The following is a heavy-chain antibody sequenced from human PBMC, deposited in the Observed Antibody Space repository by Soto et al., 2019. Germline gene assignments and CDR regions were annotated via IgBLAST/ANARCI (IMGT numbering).Heavy chain of an antibody. D-gene: IGHD3-22*01. V-gene: IGHV3-30*18. CDR1: GFTFSSYG. Sequence: GGSLRLSCAASGFTFSSYGMHWVRQAPGKGLEWVAVISYDGSNKYYADSVTGRFTISRDNSKNTLYLQMNSLRAEDTAVYYCAKDFYYDSSGYYPYFDYWGQGTLVTVSS. J-gene: IGHJ4*02. CDR2: ISYDGSNK. CDR3: AKDFYYDSSGYYPYFDY.